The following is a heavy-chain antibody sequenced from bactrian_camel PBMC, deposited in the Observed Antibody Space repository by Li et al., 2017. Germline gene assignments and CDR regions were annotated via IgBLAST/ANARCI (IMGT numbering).Heavy chain of an antibody. CDR2: LAIDGSP. V-gene: IGHV3S9*01. CDR1: GATFSSYF. D-gene: IGHD6*01. Sequence: QLVESGGGSVPPGGSLRLSCAASGATFSSYFMGWFRQVIGTEREGVAGLAIDGSPERPDYVDSVKGRFTISKDNTNNTLYLQMDSLKPEDTAMYYCAAHPRGGSCSIGPQNRRWIFGYWGQGTQVTVS. CDR3: AAHPRGGSCSIGPQNRRWIFGY. J-gene: IGHJ6*01.